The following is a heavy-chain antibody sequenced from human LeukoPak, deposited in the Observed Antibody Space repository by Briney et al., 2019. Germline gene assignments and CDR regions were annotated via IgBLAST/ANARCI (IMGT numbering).Heavy chain of an antibody. Sequence: GQSLKISCKVSGYKFTTYWIAWVRQMPGKGLEWMGVIYPGDSETRYSPSFQGQVTISADKSISTAYLQWSSLKASDTAMYYCARHLITAFDIWGQGTMVTVSS. V-gene: IGHV5-51*01. J-gene: IGHJ3*02. CDR3: ARHLITAFDI. D-gene: IGHD1-14*01. CDR2: IYPGDSET. CDR1: GYKFTTYW.